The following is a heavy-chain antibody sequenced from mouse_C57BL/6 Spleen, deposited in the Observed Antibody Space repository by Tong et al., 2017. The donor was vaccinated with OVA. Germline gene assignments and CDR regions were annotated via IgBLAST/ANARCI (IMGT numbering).Heavy chain of an antibody. CDR1: GYTFTSYY. CDR3: ARSTTVVAWFAY. Sequence: EVQLQQSGAELVKPGASVKLSCKASGYTFTSYYMHWVKQRPEQGLEWIGWIDPENGDTEYAPKFQGKATMTADTSSSTAYIQLSSLTSEDSAVYYCARSTTVVAWFAYWGQGTLVTVSA. V-gene: IGHV14-4*02. CDR2: IDPENGDT. J-gene: IGHJ3*01. D-gene: IGHD1-1*01.